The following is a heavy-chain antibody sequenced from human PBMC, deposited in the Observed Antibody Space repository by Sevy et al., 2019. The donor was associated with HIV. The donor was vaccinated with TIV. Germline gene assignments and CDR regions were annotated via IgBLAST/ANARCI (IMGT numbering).Heavy chain of an antibody. CDR2: ISRSGSFT. Sequence: GGSLRLSCAASGFTFSDHYMSWIRQAPGKGLEWVAYISRSGSFTNNADSVKGRFTISRDNAKNSLSLQMNSLRAEDTDEYYCARGDSSGSPDYWGQGTLVTVSS. CDR1: GFTFSDHY. J-gene: IGHJ4*02. CDR3: ARGDSSGSPDY. D-gene: IGHD3-22*01. V-gene: IGHV3-11*06.